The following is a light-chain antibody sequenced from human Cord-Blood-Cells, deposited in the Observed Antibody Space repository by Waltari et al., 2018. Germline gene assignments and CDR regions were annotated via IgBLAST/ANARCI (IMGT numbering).Light chain of an antibody. Sequence: QSALTQPASVSGSPGQSITISCTGTSSDVGGYYLVSWYQQHQGKAPKLMIYEGSKRPSGVSNRFSGSKSGNTASLTISGLQAEDEADYYCCSYAGSRVFGGGTKLTVL. V-gene: IGLV2-23*01. CDR2: EGS. J-gene: IGLJ3*02. CDR3: CSYAGSRV. CDR1: SSDVGGYYL.